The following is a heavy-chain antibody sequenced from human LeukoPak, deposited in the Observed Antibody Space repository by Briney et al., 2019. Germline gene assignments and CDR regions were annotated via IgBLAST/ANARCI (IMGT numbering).Heavy chain of an antibody. CDR2: MSYDGSNK. Sequence: PGGSLRLSCAASGFTFSSYGMHWVRQAPGKGLEWVAVMSYDGSNKYYADSVKGRFTISRDNSKNTLYLQMNSLRAEDTAVYYCAKGYGMDVWGQGTTVTVSS. CDR3: AKGYGMDV. J-gene: IGHJ6*02. V-gene: IGHV3-30*18. CDR1: GFTFSSYG.